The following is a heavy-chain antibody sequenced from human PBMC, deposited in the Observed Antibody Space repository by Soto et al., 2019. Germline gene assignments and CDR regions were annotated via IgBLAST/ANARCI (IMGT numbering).Heavy chain of an antibody. J-gene: IGHJ6*02. CDR2: ISSSGSTI. CDR1: GFTFSSYE. D-gene: IGHD3-10*01. CDR3: ARDHVWFGELFPYYYGMDV. Sequence: LRLSCAASGFTFSSYEMNWVRQAPGKGLEWVSYISSSGSTIYYADSVKGRFTISRDNAKNSLYLQMNSLRAEDTAVYYCARDHVWFGELFPYYYGMDVWGQGTTVTVSS. V-gene: IGHV3-48*03.